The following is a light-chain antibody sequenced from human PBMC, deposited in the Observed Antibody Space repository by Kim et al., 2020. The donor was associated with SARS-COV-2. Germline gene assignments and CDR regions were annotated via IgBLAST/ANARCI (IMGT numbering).Light chain of an antibody. V-gene: IGKV3-20*01. CDR2: GAS. Sequence: SPGERATLSCRASQSVSGIYLAWYQQKPGQTPRLLIYGASSRATGIPDRFSGSGSGTDFSLTITRLEPEDFAVYYCQQKVGSSLIFGGGTKVDIK. J-gene: IGKJ4*01. CDR3: QQKVGSSLI. CDR1: QSVSGIY.